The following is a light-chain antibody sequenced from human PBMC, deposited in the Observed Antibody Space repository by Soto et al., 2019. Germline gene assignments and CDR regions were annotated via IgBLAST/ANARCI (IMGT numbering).Light chain of an antibody. CDR1: SSDVGGYKY. J-gene: IGLJ2*01. Sequence: QSALTQPRSVSGSPGQSVTISCTGTSSDVGGYKYVSWYQQHPGKAPKLMIYEVSNRPSGVSNRFSGSKSGNTASLTISGLQAEDEADYYCSSYTSSSTRVVFGGGTKLTVL. V-gene: IGLV2-14*01. CDR2: EVS. CDR3: SSYTSSSTRVV.